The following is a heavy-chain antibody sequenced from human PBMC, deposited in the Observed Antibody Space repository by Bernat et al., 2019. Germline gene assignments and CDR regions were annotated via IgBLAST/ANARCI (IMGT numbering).Heavy chain of an antibody. CDR1: GFSLSTNGMR. CDR2: IDWDDDK. J-gene: IGHJ4*02. CDR3: ARMKDSNYLYFDD. D-gene: IGHD4-11*01. Sequence: QVTLKESGPALVKPTQTLTLTCTFSGFSLSTNGMRVSWIRQPPGKALEWLARIDWDDDKFYSTSLKTRLTISKDTSKNQVVLTVTNMNPVDTATYYCARMKDSNYLYFDDGGQGTLVTVSS. V-gene: IGHV2-70*04.